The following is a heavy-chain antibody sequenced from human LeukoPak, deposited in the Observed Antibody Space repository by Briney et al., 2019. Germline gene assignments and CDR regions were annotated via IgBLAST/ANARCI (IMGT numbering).Heavy chain of an antibody. Sequence: SVKVSCKASGGTFSSYAISWVRQAPGQGLEWMGGIIPIFGTANYAQKFQGRVTITADESTSTAYKELSSLRSEDTAVYYCARAEERYFDRLARPFYYYMDVWGKGTTVTVSS. J-gene: IGHJ6*03. CDR2: IIPIFGTA. CDR1: GGTFSSYA. D-gene: IGHD3-9*01. V-gene: IGHV1-69*13. CDR3: ARAEERYFDRLARPFYYYMDV.